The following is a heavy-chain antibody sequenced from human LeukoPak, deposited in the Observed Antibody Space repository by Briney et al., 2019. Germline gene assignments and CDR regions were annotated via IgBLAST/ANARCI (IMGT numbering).Heavy chain of an antibody. D-gene: IGHD5-12*01. CDR2: IYYSGST. J-gene: IGHJ4*02. Sequence: LETLSLTCTVSGGSISSSSYYWGWIRQPPGKGLEWIGSIYYSGSTYYNPSLKSRVTISVDTSKNQFSLKLSSVTAADTAVYYCASYSGYDALPGYWGQGTLVTVSS. CDR1: GGSISSSSYY. CDR3: ASYSGYDALPGY. V-gene: IGHV4-39*01.